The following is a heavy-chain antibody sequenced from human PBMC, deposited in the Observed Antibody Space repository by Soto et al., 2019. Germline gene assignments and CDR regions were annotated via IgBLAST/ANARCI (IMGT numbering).Heavy chain of an antibody. D-gene: IGHD1-26*01. CDR1: GYTFNSYG. V-gene: IGHV1-18*01. CDR3: VSSWYSASWYYFEH. CDR2: ISDYNGKT. Sequence: QVTLVQSGAEVKQPGDSVKVSCRATGYTFNSYGISWVRQAPGQGLEWMGWISDYNGKTNHAQKFQGRVTLTTDTSTSTAYLDLGSLRSDDTAVYYCVSSWYSASWYYFEHWGQGTLVTVSS. J-gene: IGHJ4*02.